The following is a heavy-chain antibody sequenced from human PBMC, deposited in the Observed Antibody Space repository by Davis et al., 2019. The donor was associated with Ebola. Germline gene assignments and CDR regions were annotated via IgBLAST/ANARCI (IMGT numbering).Heavy chain of an antibody. J-gene: IGHJ4*02. CDR3: AKEKVSGSSYYLDY. D-gene: IGHD6-19*01. CDR2: ISGSGGST. V-gene: IGHV3-23*01. CDR1: GFTFSSYA. Sequence: GGSLRLSCAASGFTFSSYAMSWVRQAPGKGLEWVSAISGSGGSTYYADSVKGRFTISRDNSKNTLFLQMNSLRDEDTAVYYCAKEKVSGSSYYLDYWGQGTLVTVSS.